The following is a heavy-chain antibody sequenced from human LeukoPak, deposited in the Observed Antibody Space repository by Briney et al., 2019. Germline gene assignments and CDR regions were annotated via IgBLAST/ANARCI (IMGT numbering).Heavy chain of an antibody. D-gene: IGHD3-10*01. CDR2: ISYDGSNK. CDR1: GFTFSSYG. V-gene: IGHV3-30*18. J-gene: IGHJ4*02. Sequence: GRSLRLSCAASGFTFSSYGMHWVRQAPGKGLEWVAVISYDGSNKYYADSVKGRFTISRDNSKNTLYLQMNSLRAEDTAVYSCAKDRAMYYYGSGSYSVWGQGTLVTVSS. CDR3: AKDRAMYYYGSGSYSV.